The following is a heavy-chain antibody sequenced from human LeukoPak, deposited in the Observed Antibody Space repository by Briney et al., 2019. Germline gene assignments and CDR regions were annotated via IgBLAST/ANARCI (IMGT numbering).Heavy chain of an antibody. Sequence: PGGSLRLSCAASGFTFNNAWMNWVRQAPGKGLEWVGRIKSKTDGGTTDYTAPVKGRFTISRDDSKSTLYLQMNSLKTEDTAVYYCTTDHGGYYSDVDYWGQGTLVTVSS. CDR1: GFTFNNAW. V-gene: IGHV3-15*01. CDR3: TTDHGGYYSDVDY. CDR2: IKSKTDGGTT. J-gene: IGHJ4*01. D-gene: IGHD3-22*01.